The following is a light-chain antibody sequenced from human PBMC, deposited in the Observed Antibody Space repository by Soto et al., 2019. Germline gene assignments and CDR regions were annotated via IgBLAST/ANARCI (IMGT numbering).Light chain of an antibody. J-gene: IGLJ1*01. CDR2: EVS. CDR3: SSYTSSGTYV. CDR1: SSDVGGYGS. V-gene: IGLV2-14*01. Sequence: QSVLTQPASVSGPPGQSITRSCTGTSSDVGGYGSVSWYQQHPGKAPKLMIYEVSNRPSGVSNRFSGSKSGNTASLTISGLQAEDDADYYCSSYTSSGTYVFGTGTKVTVL.